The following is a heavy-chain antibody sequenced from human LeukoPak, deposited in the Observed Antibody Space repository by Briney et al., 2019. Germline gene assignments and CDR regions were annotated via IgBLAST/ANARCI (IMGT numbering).Heavy chain of an antibody. V-gene: IGHV3-23*01. Sequence: GRCLRLLCAASGFTFSSYAISWVRQAAGEWLGWVSAISGSGGSTYYADSVKGRFTISRDNSKNTLYLQMNSLRAEDTAVYYCANVPYYCSGGSCYTHYGMDVWGKGTTVTVSS. D-gene: IGHD2-15*01. J-gene: IGHJ6*04. CDR3: ANVPYYCSGGSCYTHYGMDV. CDR2: ISGSGGST. CDR1: GFTFSSYA.